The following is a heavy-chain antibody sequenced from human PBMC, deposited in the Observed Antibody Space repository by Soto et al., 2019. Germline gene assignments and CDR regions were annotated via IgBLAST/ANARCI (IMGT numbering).Heavy chain of an antibody. CDR2: MYSGGDI. Sequence: GVSLRLSCLVSGFTVNTNYMYWVRQAPGRGLEWVSAMYSGGDIHYADSVKGRFTISRDTSENTLYLRMDKLRVEDTAVYFCVSRIPSWVFDYWGKGTLVTVSS. J-gene: IGHJ4*01. D-gene: IGHD3-16*01. CDR3: VSRIPSWVFDY. V-gene: IGHV3-53*01. CDR1: GFTVNTNY.